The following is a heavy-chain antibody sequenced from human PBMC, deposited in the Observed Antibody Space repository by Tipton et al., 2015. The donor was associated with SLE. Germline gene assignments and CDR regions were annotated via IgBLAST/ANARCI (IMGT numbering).Heavy chain of an antibody. CDR3: ARAPGLDRDYQYYYYMDV. Sequence: GLVKPSETLSLTCAVYGGSFSGYYWSWIRQPPGKGLEWIGEINHSGGTNYNPSLKSRVTISVDTSKNQFSLKLSSVTAADTAVHYCARAPGLDRDYQYYYYMDVWGKGTTVTVSS. V-gene: IGHV4-34*01. CDR1: GGSFSGYY. D-gene: IGHD3/OR15-3a*01. J-gene: IGHJ6*03. CDR2: INHSGGT.